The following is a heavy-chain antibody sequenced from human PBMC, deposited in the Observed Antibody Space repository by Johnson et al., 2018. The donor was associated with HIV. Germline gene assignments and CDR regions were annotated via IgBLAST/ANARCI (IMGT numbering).Heavy chain of an antibody. Sequence: VQLVESGGGVVRPGGSLRLSCAASGFTFSSYGMHWVRQAPGKGLEWVAFIRFDGSNKYYTDSVKGRFTISRDNSKNTLYLQMNSLRAEDTAVYYCATSQLALPPGVFDIWGQGTMVTVSS. J-gene: IGHJ3*02. D-gene: IGHD6-6*01. CDR2: IRFDGSNK. V-gene: IGHV3-30*02. CDR1: GFTFSSYG. CDR3: ATSQLALPPGVFDI.